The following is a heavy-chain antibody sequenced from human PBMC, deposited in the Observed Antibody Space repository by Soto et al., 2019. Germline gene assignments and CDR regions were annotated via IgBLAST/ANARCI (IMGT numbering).Heavy chain of an antibody. Sequence: SETLPLTCTVSGGSISSYYWSWIRQPPGKGLEWIGYIYYSGSTNYNPSLKSRVTISVDTSKNQFSLKLSSVTAADTAVYYCARGLGGAYYYYYYYGMDVWGQGTTVT. CDR1: GGSISSYY. J-gene: IGHJ6*02. CDR2: IYYSGST. CDR3: ARGLGGAYYYYYYYGMDV. D-gene: IGHD3-16*01. V-gene: IGHV4-59*08.